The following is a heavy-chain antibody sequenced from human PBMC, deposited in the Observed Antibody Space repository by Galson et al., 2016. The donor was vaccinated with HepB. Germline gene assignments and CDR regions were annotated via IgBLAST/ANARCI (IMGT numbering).Heavy chain of an antibody. CDR1: GFTFGDYA. D-gene: IGHD3-3*02. V-gene: IGHV3-9*01. CDR2: ISTNSGRK. J-gene: IGHJ3*02. Sequence: SLRLSCAASGFTFGDYAMHWVRQGPGKGLEWVSGISTNSGRKGYADSVKGRFTISRDNARNSPYLQMNSLRNEDTDLYYCAKEMSDVLAFLEGRQSGDLGAFNIWGQGTVVTVSS. CDR3: AKEMSDVLAFLEGRQSGDLGAFNI.